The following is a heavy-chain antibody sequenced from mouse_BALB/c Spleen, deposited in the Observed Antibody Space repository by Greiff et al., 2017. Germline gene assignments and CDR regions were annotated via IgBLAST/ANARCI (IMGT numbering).Heavy chain of an antibody. D-gene: IGHD2-3*01. Sequence: VQLQQSGAELVRPGASVKMSCKASGYTFTSYTMHWVKQSPGQGLEWIGYINPSSGYTNYNQKFKDKATLTADKSSSTAYMQLSSLTSEDSAVYYCARVDDGYDYWGQGTTLTVSS. CDR3: ARVDDGYDY. J-gene: IGHJ2*01. CDR1: GYTFTSYT. V-gene: IGHV1-4*01. CDR2: INPSSGYT.